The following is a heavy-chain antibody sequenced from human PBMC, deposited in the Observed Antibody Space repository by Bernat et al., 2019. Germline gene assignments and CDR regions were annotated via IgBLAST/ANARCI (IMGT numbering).Heavy chain of an antibody. D-gene: IGHD2-2*01. Sequence: QVQLQQWGAGLLKPSETLSLTCAVYGGSFSGYYWSWIRQPPGEGLEWIGEISHSGTTNYNPSLKSRLTMSVDTSKNQFSLKVSSVTAADTAVYFCARGDIVVVPAARVYYYYMDVWGKGTTVTVSS. CDR3: ARGDIVVVPAARVYYYYMDV. V-gene: IGHV4-34*01. CDR2: ISHSGTT. CDR1: GGSFSGYY. J-gene: IGHJ6*03.